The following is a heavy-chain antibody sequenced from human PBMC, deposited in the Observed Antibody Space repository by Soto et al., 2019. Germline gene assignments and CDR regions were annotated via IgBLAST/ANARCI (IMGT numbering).Heavy chain of an antibody. D-gene: IGHD4-17*01. CDR2: INSDGSST. CDR3: ARDAMTTVASIIEC. J-gene: IGHJ4*02. V-gene: IGHV3-74*01. CDR1: GFTFSSYW. Sequence: EVQLVESGGGLVQPGGSLRLSCAASGFTFSSYWMHWVRQAPGKGLVWVSRINSDGSSTSYADSVKGRFTISRDNGKNTLYRQMDGLRAEDTAVDYCARDAMTTVASIIECWGQGSLVTVSS.